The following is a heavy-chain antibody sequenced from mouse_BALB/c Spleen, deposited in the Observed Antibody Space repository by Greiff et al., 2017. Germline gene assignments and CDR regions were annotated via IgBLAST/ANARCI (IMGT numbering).Heavy chain of an antibody. CDR1: GFTFSSYA. CDR3: ARQSLRYYAMDY. V-gene: IGHV5-6*01. D-gene: IGHD1-1*01. J-gene: IGHJ4*01. Sequence: EVQGVESGGGLVKPGGSLKLSCAASGFTFSSYAMSWVRQSPEKRLEWVATISSGGSYTYYPDSVKGRFTISRDNAKNTLYLQMSSLKSEDTAMYYCARQSLRYYAMDYWGQGTSVTVSS. CDR2: ISSGGSYT.